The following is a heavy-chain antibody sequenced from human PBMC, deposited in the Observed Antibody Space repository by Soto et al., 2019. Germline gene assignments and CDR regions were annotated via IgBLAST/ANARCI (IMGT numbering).Heavy chain of an antibody. CDR1: GYTFTSYY. J-gene: IGHJ4*02. CDR2: INPSGGST. CDR3: ASDFGDAKYFDY. Sequence: ASVKVSCKASGYTFTSYYMHWVRQAPGQGLEWMGIINPSGGSTSYAQKFQGRVTMTRDTSTSTVYMELSSLGSEDTAVYYCASDFGDAKYFDYWGQGTLVTVSS. V-gene: IGHV1-46*01. D-gene: IGHD3-10*01.